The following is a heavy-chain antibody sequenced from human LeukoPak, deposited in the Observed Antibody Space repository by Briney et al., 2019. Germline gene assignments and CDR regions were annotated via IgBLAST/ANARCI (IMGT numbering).Heavy chain of an antibody. V-gene: IGHV1-18*01. Sequence: ASVKVSCKASGYTFTSYGISWVRQAPGQGLEWMGWISAYNGNTNYAQKLQGRVTMTTDTSTSTAYMELSSLRSEDTAVYYCARRQHPYYSYMDVWGKGTTVTVSS. CDR3: ARRQHPYYSYMDV. CDR2: ISAYNGNT. J-gene: IGHJ6*03. CDR1: GYTFTSYG.